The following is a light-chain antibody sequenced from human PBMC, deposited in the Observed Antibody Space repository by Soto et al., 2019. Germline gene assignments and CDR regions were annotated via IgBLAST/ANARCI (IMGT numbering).Light chain of an antibody. V-gene: IGLV4-69*01. CDR2: LNGDGSH. CDR1: SGHSSYA. Sequence: QLVLTQSPSASASLGASVKLTCTLTSGHSSYAIAWHQQQPEKGPRYLMNLNGDGSHSKGDGIPDRFSGSSSGAERYLTISSLQSEDEADYYCQTWGTGIQVFGGGTKL. J-gene: IGLJ3*02. CDR3: QTWGTGIQV.